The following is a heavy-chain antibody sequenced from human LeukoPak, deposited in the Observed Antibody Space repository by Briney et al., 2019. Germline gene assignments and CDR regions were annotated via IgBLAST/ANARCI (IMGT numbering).Heavy chain of an antibody. CDR2: IYTSGST. CDR3: ARLRMVRGFASMDV. CDR1: GGSTSSYY. V-gene: IGHV4-4*09. Sequence: SETLSLTCTVSGGSTSSYYWSWIRQPPGKGLEWIGYIYTSGSTNYNPSLKSRVTISVDTSKNQFSLKLSSVTAADTAVYYCARLRMVRGFASMDVWGKGTTVTVSS. D-gene: IGHD3-10*01. J-gene: IGHJ6*03.